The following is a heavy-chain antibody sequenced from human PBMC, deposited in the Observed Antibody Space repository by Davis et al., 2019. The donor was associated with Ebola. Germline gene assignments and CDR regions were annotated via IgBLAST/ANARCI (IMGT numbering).Heavy chain of an antibody. CDR1: GGTFSSYT. D-gene: IGHD4-23*01. J-gene: IGHJ1*01. CDR2: IIPILGIA. CDR3: ATGDYGGNSNLGSEYFQH. Sequence: SVKVSCKASGGTFSSYTISWVRQAPGQGLEWMGRIIPILGIANYAQKFQGRVTITADKSTSTAYMELSSLRSEDTAVYYCATGDYGGNSNLGSEYFQHWGQGTLVTVSS. V-gene: IGHV1-69*02.